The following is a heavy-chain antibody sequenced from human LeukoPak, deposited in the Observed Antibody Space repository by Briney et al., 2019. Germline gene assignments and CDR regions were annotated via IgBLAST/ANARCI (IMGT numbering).Heavy chain of an antibody. Sequence: GGSLRLSCAASGFTFSDYYMSWIRQAPGKGLEWVSYISTSGSTIYYADSVKGRFTISRDNAKNSLYLQMNSLRAEDTAVYYCARDRAAMTLDYWGQGTLVTVSS. D-gene: IGHD2-2*01. CDR2: ISTSGSTI. J-gene: IGHJ4*02. CDR3: ARDRAAMTLDY. V-gene: IGHV3-11*04. CDR1: GFTFSDYY.